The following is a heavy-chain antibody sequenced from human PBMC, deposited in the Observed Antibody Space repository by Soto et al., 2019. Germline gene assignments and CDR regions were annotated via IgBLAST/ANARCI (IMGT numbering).Heavy chain of an antibody. CDR1: GVSITTTSYY. J-gene: IGHJ4*02. V-gene: IGHV4-39*01. CDR2: VYFSGTT. Sequence: PSETLSLTCTVSGVSITTTSYYWGWIRQPPGKGLEWIGSVYFSGTTYYNPSLKSRVTISVDTSKNHFSLGLSSVTAADTAIYYCARHGSYWGQGTLVTVSS. CDR3: ARHGSY.